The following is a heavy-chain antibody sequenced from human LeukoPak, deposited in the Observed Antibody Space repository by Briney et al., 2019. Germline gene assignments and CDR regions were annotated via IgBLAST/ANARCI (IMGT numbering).Heavy chain of an antibody. V-gene: IGHV4-59*01. J-gene: IGHJ4*02. CDR1: GGSISTYY. Sequence: SESLSLTCTVSGGSISTYYWNWIRPPPGKGLEWIGYIYYSGSTNYNPSLKSRVTISVDTSKNQFSLKLSSVTAADTAMYYCARDGSARYYFDYWGQGTLVTVSS. CDR2: IYYSGST. CDR3: ARDGSARYYFDY.